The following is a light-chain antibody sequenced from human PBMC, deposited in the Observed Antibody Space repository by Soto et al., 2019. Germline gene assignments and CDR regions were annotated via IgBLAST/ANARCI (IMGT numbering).Light chain of an antibody. J-gene: IGLJ2*01. Sequence: QSALTQPPSASGSPGQSVSISCTGSVTNIGGYNYVSWYQQTPGKAPKLIIYEVDKRPSGVPDRFSGSKAGSTASLTVSGLQAEDEADYYCAAWDDSLNVVFGGGTKLTVL. CDR1: VTNIGGYNY. V-gene: IGLV2-8*01. CDR3: AAWDDSLNVV. CDR2: EVD.